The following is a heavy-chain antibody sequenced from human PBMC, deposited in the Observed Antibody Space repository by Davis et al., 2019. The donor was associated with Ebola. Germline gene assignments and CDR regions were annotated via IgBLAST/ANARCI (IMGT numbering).Heavy chain of an antibody. CDR1: GGSISSSSYY. Sequence: GSLRLSCTVSGGSISSSSYYWGWIRQPPGKGLEWIGSIYYSGSTYYNPSLKSRVTISVDTSKNQFSLKLSSVTAADTAVYYCARGSSIAARPRDYWGRGTLVTVSS. D-gene: IGHD6-6*01. CDR2: IYYSGST. J-gene: IGHJ4*02. CDR3: ARGSSIAARPRDY. V-gene: IGHV4-39*07.